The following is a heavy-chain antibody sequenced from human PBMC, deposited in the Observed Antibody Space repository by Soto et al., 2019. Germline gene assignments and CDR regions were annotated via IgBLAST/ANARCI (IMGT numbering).Heavy chain of an antibody. V-gene: IGHV3-15*07. CDR3: ATDWAQH. J-gene: IGHJ1*01. Sequence: EVQLVESGGGLVKPGGSLRLSCVASGFTFSNAWMNWVRQAPGKGLEWVGRIKSKTHGGTTDYAAPLKGRFTISRDDSENTLYLQMDSLRTEDTAVYYCATDWAQHWGQGTLVTVSS. CDR1: GFTFSNAW. CDR2: IKSKTHGGTT. D-gene: IGHD3-16*01.